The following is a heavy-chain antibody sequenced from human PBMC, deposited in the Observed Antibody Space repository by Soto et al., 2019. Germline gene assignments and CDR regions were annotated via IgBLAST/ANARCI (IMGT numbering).Heavy chain of an antibody. D-gene: IGHD6-13*01. CDR3: ATSPRAAAGRWGYYYYGMDV. V-gene: IGHV5-51*01. CDR1: GYSFTSYW. J-gene: IGHJ6*02. CDR2: IYPGDSDT. Sequence: GESLKISCKGSGYSFTSYWIGWVRQMPGKGLEWMGIIYPGDSDTRYSPSFQGQVTISADKSISTAYLQWSSLKASDTAMYYCATSPRAAAGRWGYYYYGMDVWGQGTTVTVSS.